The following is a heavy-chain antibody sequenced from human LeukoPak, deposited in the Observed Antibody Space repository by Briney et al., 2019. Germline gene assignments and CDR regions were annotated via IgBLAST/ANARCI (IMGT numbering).Heavy chain of an antibody. CDR3: ARALRTPHGLMATPY. CDR2: INHSGST. D-gene: IGHD5-24*01. J-gene: IGHJ4*02. Sequence: SETLSLTCAVYGGSFSGYYWSWIGQPPGKGLEWIGEINHSGSTNYNPSLKSRVTISVDTSKNQFSLKLSSVTAADTAVYYCARALRTPHGLMATPYWGQGTLVTVSS. CDR1: GGSFSGYY. V-gene: IGHV4-34*01.